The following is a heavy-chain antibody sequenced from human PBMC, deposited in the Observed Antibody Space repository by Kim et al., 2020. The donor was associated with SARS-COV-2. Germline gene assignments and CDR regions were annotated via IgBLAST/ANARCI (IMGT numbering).Heavy chain of an antibody. Sequence: ASVKVSCKASGYTVTDLHMHWVRQAPGQGLEWLGWFNPKAGDPTYAQRFRGRFVLTLDTSVRKAYLELRSLKADDTAVYYCARGGQ. CDR2: FNPKAGDP. CDR3: AR. J-gene: IGHJ6*01. CDR1: GYTVTDLH. V-gene: IGHV7-4-1*02.